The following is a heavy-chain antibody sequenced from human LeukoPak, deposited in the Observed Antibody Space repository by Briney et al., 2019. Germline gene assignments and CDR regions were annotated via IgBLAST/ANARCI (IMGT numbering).Heavy chain of an antibody. Sequence: GGSLTLSCAASGFTFSDYAMSWVRQAPGKGLEWVSTIFKTGDTAHYADIVRGRFTISRDNSKNTLSLQMNSLRAEDTAIYYCAKLWGRHVWSFDYWGQGALVTVSS. D-gene: IGHD3-16*01. J-gene: IGHJ4*02. V-gene: IGHV3-23*01. CDR2: IFKTGDTA. CDR3: AKLWGRHVWSFDY. CDR1: GFTFSDYA.